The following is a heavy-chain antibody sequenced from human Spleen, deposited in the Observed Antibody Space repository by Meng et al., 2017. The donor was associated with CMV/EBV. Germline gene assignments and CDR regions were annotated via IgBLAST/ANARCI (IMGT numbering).Heavy chain of an antibody. D-gene: IGHD5-24*01. V-gene: IGHV1-2*02. Sequence: VNVSCTASGYTFTSYYMHWVRQAPGQELEWMGWINPNSGGTNYAQKFQGRVTMTRDTSISTAYMELSRLRSDDTAVYYCAREMALPCWGQGTLVTVSS. CDR2: INPNSGGT. CDR3: AREMALPC. CDR1: GYTFTSYY. J-gene: IGHJ4*02.